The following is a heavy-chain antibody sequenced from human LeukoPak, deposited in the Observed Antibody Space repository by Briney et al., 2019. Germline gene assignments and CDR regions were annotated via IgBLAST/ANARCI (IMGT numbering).Heavy chain of an antibody. Sequence: GGSLRLSCAASGFTFSSYWMSWVRQAPGKGLEWVANIKQDGSEKHYVDSVKGRFTISRDNAKKSLFLHMNSLRVEDTVVYYCARGSEYTSSTNYYSDYWGQGTLVTVSS. CDR2: IKQDGSEK. CDR3: ARGSEYTSSTNYYSDY. CDR1: GFTFSSYW. D-gene: IGHD6-6*01. V-gene: IGHV3-7*01. J-gene: IGHJ4*02.